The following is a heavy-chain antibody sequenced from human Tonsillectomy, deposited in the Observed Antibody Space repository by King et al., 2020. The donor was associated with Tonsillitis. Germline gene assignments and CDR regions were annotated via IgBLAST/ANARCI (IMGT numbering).Heavy chain of an antibody. CDR3: AKAPFGPGWLDY. Sequence: VQLVESGGGLVQPGGSLKLSCAASGFTFTTYAMSWVRQAPGKGLEWVSTISGSGGSTYYADSVKGRFTISRDNSKNTLFLQMNSLRAEDTAVYYCAKAPFGPGWLDYWGEGTLVTVSS. V-gene: IGHV3-23*04. D-gene: IGHD6-19*01. CDR2: ISGSGGST. CDR1: GFTFTTYA. J-gene: IGHJ4*02.